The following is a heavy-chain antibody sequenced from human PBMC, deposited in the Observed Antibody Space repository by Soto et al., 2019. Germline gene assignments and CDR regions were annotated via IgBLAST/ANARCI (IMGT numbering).Heavy chain of an antibody. CDR2: ISGSGDST. V-gene: IGHV3-23*01. CDR1: GFTFSNYA. CDR3: AKDSRSGYSSGWPGFDY. Sequence: EAQLLESGGGLVQPGGSLRLSCAASGFTFSNYAMSWVRQAPGKGLEWVSAISGSGDSTYYADSVKGQFTISRDNSKNTLYLQMNSLRAEDTALYYCAKDSRSGYSSGWPGFDYWGQGTLVTVSS. J-gene: IGHJ4*02. D-gene: IGHD6-19*01.